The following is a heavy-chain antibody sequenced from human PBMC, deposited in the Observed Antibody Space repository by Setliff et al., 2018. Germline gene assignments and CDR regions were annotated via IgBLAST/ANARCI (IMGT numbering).Heavy chain of an antibody. V-gene: IGHV4-38-2*02. CDR3: ARAASGNSKYYFDY. J-gene: IGHJ4*02. D-gene: IGHD3-3*01. Sequence: SETLSLTCTVSGYSISSGYYWGWIRQPPGKGLEWIGNMYQSGTTYYNAALQSRVTLSIDTSKNHFSLKVSSVTAADTAVYYCARAASGNSKYYFDYWGQGTLVTVPQ. CDR1: GYSISSGYY. CDR2: MYQSGTT.